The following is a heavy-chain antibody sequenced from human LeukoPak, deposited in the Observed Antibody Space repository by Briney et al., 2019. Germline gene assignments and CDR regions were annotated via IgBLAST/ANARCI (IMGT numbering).Heavy chain of an antibody. CDR3: ARARIAACLPRFDY. V-gene: IGHV1-2*02. CDR2: INPNSGGT. CDR1: GYTFTGYY. D-gene: IGHD6-6*01. Sequence: ASVKVSCKASGYTFTGYYMHWVRQAPGQGLEWMGWINPNSGGTNYAQKFQGRVTMTRDTSISTAYMELSRLRSDDTAVYYCARARIAACLPRFDYWGQGTLVTVSS. J-gene: IGHJ4*02.